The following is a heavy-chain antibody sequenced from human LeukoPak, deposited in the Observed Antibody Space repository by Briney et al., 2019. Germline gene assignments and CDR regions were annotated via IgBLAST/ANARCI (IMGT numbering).Heavy chain of an antibody. CDR3: AKDLYGSGTYDY. CDR1: GFPSSRYS. Sequence: GGSLRLSCAASGFPSSRYSMNWVRQAPGEGPEWVSSISSSSSNKDYVDSVKGRFTVSRDNAENSLYLQMNSLRAEDTAVYYCAKDLYGSGTYDYWGQGTLVTVSS. CDR2: ISSSSSNK. D-gene: IGHD3-10*01. V-gene: IGHV3-21*04. J-gene: IGHJ4*02.